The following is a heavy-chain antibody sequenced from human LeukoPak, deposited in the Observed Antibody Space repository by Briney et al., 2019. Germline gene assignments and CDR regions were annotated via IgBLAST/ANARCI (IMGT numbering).Heavy chain of an antibody. CDR1: GFTFDDYG. D-gene: IGHD3-10*02. V-gene: IGHV3-20*04. Sequence: GGPLRLSCAASGFTFDDYGMSWVRQAPGKGLEWVSGINWNGGSTGYADSVKGRFTISRDNAKNSLYLQMNSLRAEDTAVYYYAELGITMIGGVWGKGTTVTISS. CDR2: INWNGGST. J-gene: IGHJ6*04. CDR3: AELGITMIGGV.